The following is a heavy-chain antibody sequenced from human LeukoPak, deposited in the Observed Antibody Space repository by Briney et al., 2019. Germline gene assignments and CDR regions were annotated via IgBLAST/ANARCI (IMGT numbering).Heavy chain of an antibody. CDR2: ISSSSSYI. Sequence: GGSLRLSCAASGFTFSSYSMNWVRQAPGKGLEWVSSISSSSSYIYYADSVKGRFTISRDNAKNSLYLQMNSLRAEDTAVYYCARALTTMVTVCDYWGQGTLVTVSS. D-gene: IGHD3-10*01. CDR1: GFTFSSYS. J-gene: IGHJ4*02. V-gene: IGHV3-21*01. CDR3: ARALTTMVTVCDY.